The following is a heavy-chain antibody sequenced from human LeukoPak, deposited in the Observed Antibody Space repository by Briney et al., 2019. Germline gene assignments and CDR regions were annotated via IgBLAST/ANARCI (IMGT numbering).Heavy chain of an antibody. V-gene: IGHV3-30*04. Sequence: PGGSLRLSCEASVFTLRGYAIHGVRPALGKGLEGVDAISCDGTKIYFADTVKGRFSISRDNPKQSLYLKKNSLRREDSAIDYGARDLGGSGGNTFDLWGRGTLVTVSS. J-gene: IGHJ5*02. CDR3: ARDLGGSGGNTFDL. CDR2: ISCDGTKI. D-gene: IGHD6-19*01. CDR1: VFTLRGYA.